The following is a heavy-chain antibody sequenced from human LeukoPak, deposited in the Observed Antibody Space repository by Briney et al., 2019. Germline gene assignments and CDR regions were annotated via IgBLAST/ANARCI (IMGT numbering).Heavy chain of an antibody. CDR3: TTGIRGD. J-gene: IGHJ4*02. D-gene: IGHD3-10*01. Sequence: GGSLRLSRSASGLSVTNAWMNWVRQDPGEGVDWVGRIASKTDGGATDYAAPVKGRFTISRDDSKNTLNLQMNSLKTEDTAVYYCTTGIRGDWGQGTLVTVSS. CDR1: GLSVTNAW. V-gene: IGHV3-15*07. CDR2: IASKTDGGAT.